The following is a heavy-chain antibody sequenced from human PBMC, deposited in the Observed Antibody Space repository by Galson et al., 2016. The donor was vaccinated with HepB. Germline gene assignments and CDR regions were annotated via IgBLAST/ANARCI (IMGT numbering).Heavy chain of an antibody. V-gene: IGHV3-23*01. CDR2: IYQSGAAT. CDR1: GFTFSSYV. Sequence: SLRLSCAASGFTFSSYVMSWVRQAPGKGLEWVSAIYQSGAATSYADSVKGRFTISRDNSKNTLYLQMNSLRAEDTAVYYCAKDRDDFGDYAFDSWGQGTLVTVSS. D-gene: IGHD4-17*01. CDR3: AKDRDDFGDYAFDS. J-gene: IGHJ4*02.